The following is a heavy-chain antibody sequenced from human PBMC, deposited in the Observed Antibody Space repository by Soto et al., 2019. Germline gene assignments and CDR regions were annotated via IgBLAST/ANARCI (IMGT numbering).Heavy chain of an antibody. CDR2: INPNSGGT. CDR3: ARDRSYYDFWSGYYTTSAFDY. CDR1: GYTFTGYY. Sequence: ASVKVSCKASGYTFTGYYMHWVRQAPGQGLEWMGWINPNSGGTNYAQEFQGWVTMTRDTSISTAYMELSRLRSDDTAVYYCARDRSYYDFWSGYYTTSAFDYWGQGTLVTVSS. V-gene: IGHV1-2*04. D-gene: IGHD3-3*01. J-gene: IGHJ4*02.